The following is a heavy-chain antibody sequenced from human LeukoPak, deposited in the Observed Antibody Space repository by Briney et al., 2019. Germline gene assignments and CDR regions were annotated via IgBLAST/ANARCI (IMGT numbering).Heavy chain of an antibody. CDR2: IYSGGTT. J-gene: IGHJ4*02. CDR1: GFTASSNY. Sequence: GGSLRLSCAASGFTASSNYMSWVRQAPGKGLEWVSVIYSGGTTYYTDSVKGRFIISRDNSKNTLYLQMNSLRVEDTAVYYCARGSGTNYFDYWGQGTLVTVSS. CDR3: ARGSGTNYFDY. V-gene: IGHV3-53*01. D-gene: IGHD5-12*01.